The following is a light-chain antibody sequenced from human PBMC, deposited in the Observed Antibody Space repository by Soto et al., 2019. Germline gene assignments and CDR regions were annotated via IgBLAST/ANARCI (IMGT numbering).Light chain of an antibody. CDR2: EGS. CDR1: SSDVGSYNL. V-gene: IGLV2-23*01. CDR3: CSYAGSSTPVV. J-gene: IGLJ2*01. Sequence: QSALTQPASVSGSPGQSITISCTGTSSDVGSYNLVSWYQQHPGKAPKLMIYEGSKRPSGVSNRFSGSKSGNTASLTISGVQAEDEADYYCCSYAGSSTPVVFGGVTKLTVL.